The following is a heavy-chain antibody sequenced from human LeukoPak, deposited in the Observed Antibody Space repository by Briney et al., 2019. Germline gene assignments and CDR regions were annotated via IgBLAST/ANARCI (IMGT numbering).Heavy chain of an antibody. J-gene: IGHJ4*02. CDR3: ARDLCSTTSCFDY. CDR1: GFTFSDYY. CDR2: WHFASNK. D-gene: IGHD2-2*01. V-gene: IGHV3-33*08. Sequence: GGSLRLSCAASGFTFSDYYMSWIRQAPGKGLEWVAWHFASNKYYAESVRGRFTMSRDNSKSTLYLQMDSLRVEDTAVYYCARDLCSTTSCFDYWDQGTLVSVSS.